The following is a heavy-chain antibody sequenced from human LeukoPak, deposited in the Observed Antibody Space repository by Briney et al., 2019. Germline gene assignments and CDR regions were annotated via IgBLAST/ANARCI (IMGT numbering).Heavy chain of an antibody. J-gene: IGHJ4*02. CDR3: ARGITMVRGVIPYYFDY. Sequence: PSETLSLTCAVYGGSFSGYYWSWSRQPPGKGLEWIGEINHSGSTNYNPSLKSRVTISVDTSKNQCSLKLSSVTAADTPVYYCARGITMVRGVIPYYFDYWGQGTLVTVSS. V-gene: IGHV4-34*01. D-gene: IGHD3-10*01. CDR1: GGSFSGYY. CDR2: INHSGST.